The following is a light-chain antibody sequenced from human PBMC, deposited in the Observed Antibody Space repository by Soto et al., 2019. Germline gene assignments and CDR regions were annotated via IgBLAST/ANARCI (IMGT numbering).Light chain of an antibody. V-gene: IGLV1-51*01. CDR3: ATWDGSLPGEV. CDR1: SSNIGNNY. CDR2: DNN. Sequence: QSVLTLSPSVSAAPGQKVTISCSGSSSNIGNNYVSWYQQLPGTAPKLLIYDNNKRPSGIPDRFSGSKSGTSGTLDITGLQTGDEADYYCATWDGSLPGEVFGGGTQLTVL. J-gene: IGLJ2*01.